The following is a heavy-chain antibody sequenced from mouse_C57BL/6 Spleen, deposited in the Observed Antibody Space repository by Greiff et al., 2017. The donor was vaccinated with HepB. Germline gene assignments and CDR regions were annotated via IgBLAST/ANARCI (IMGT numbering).Heavy chain of an antibody. CDR1: GFSINSDCY. V-gene: IGHV3-3*01. CDR2: TFYSGIT. CDR3: ARAFWYHGYFDV. Sequence: EVKLVESGPSLVRPSQTLSLTCTVTGFSINSDCYWIWIRQFPGNKLEYIGYTFYSGITYYNPSLESRTYITRDTSKNQFSLKLSSVTTEDTATYYGARAFWYHGYFDVWGTGTTVTVSS. J-gene: IGHJ1*03. D-gene: IGHD1-1*02.